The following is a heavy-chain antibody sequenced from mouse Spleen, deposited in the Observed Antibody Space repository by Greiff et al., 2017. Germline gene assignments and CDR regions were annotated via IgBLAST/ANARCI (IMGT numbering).Heavy chain of an antibody. CDR1: GFTFSSYA. D-gene: IGHD3-3*01. CDR2: ISSGGGNT. J-gene: IGHJ4*01. Sequence: EVKLMESGGGLVKLGGSLKLSCAASGFTFSSYAMSWVRQTPEKRLEWVATISSGGGNTYYPDSVKGRFTISRDNAKNTLYLQMSSLKSEDTAMYYCARHKGPRAMDYWGQGTSVTVSS. V-gene: IGHV5-9*04. CDR3: ARHKGPRAMDY.